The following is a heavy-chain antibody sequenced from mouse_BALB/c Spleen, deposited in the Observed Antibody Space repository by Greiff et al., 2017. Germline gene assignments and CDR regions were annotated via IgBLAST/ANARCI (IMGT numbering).Heavy chain of an antibody. CDR1: GFDFSGYW. CDR3: ATQGVRRDAWFAY. D-gene: IGHD2-14*01. V-gene: IGHV4-1*02. Sequence: DVLLVESGGGLVQPGGSLKLSCAASGFDFSGYWMSWVRQAPGKGLEWIGEINPDSSTINYTPSLKDKSIISRDNANNTLYLQMSKVRSEDTALYYGATQGVRRDAWFAYWGQGTLVTVSA. J-gene: IGHJ3*01. CDR2: INPDSSTI.